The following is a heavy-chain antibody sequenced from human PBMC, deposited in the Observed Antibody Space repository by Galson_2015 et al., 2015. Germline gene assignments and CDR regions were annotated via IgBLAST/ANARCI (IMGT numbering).Heavy chain of an antibody. V-gene: IGHV3-23*01. CDR3: ANSGSGSGLYYYMDV. CDR1: GFTFSRYA. CDR2: ISGSGGGT. J-gene: IGHJ6*03. Sequence: SLRLSCAASGFTFSRYAMSWLLPAPGKGLEWVSAISGSGGGTYYADSVKGRFTISRDNSKNTLYLQMSSLRAEDTAVYYCANSGSGSGLYYYMDVWGKGTTVTVSS. D-gene: IGHD3-10*01.